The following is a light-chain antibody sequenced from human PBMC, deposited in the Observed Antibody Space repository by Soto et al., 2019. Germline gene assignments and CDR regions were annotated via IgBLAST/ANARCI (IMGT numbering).Light chain of an antibody. CDR2: DAS. CDR3: LQYNGYYRT. Sequence: DIQMTQPPSTLSASVGDTVTITCRASQTISGWLAWYQQRPGKAPNLLIFDASTLESGVPSRFSGSGSGTTFTLTISSLQSDDFATYYCLQYNGYYRTFGQGTKVDIK. J-gene: IGKJ1*01. V-gene: IGKV1-5*01. CDR1: QTISGW.